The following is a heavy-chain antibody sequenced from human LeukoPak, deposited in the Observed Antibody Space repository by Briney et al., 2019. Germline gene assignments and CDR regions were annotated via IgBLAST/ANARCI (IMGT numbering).Heavy chain of an antibody. CDR1: GFTFSSYS. V-gene: IGHV3-21*01. J-gene: IGHJ4*02. Sequence: GGSLRLSCAASGFTFSSYSRNWVRQAPGKGLEWVSSISSSSSYIYYADSVKGRFTISRDNAKNSLYLQMNSLRAEDTAVYYCARTAISLNFDYWGQGTLVTVSS. D-gene: IGHD5-18*01. CDR3: ARTAISLNFDY. CDR2: ISSSSSYI.